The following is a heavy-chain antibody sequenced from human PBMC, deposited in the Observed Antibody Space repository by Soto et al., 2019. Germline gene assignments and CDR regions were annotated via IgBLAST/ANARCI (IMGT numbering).Heavy chain of an antibody. CDR3: ARGSRIGSWKKHSSYYYYMAV. V-gene: IGHV5-51*01. CDR2: IYPSDSDT. CDR1: GYSFTNYW. J-gene: IGHJ6*03. D-gene: IGHD6-13*01. Sequence: GESLKISGKGSGYSFTNYWIGWVRQMPGKGLEWMGIIYPSDSDTRYSPSFRGQVTISADKSISTAYLQWSSLKASDTAMYYCARGSRIGSWKKHSSYYYYMAVWGKGTTVTVSS.